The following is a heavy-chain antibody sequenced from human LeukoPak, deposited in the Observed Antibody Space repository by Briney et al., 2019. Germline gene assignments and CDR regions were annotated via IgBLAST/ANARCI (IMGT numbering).Heavy chain of an antibody. J-gene: IGHJ3*02. V-gene: IGHV4-59*06. Sequence: SETLSLTCTVSGGSISSYYWSWIRQPPGKGLEWIGYIYHSGSTYSNPSLKSRITISVDKSKNQFSLKLNSVTAADTAVYYCARTSYDSSGSYYVNAFDIWGQGTMVTVSS. CDR2: IYHSGST. D-gene: IGHD3-22*01. CDR3: ARTSYDSSGSYYVNAFDI. CDR1: GGSISSYY.